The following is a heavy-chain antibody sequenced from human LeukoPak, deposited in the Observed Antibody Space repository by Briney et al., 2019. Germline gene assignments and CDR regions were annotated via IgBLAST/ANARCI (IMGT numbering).Heavy chain of an antibody. CDR2: ISHTSDAI. D-gene: IGHD3-22*01. Sequence: PGGSLRLSCAASGFTFSTYGMNWVRQAPGKGLERVSYISHTSDAIYYPDSVKGRFTISRDNAKNSLYLQMNSLRDEDTAVYYCARASPSGYDYWGQGTLVTVSS. J-gene: IGHJ4*02. V-gene: IGHV3-48*02. CDR1: GFTFSTYG. CDR3: ARASPSGYDY.